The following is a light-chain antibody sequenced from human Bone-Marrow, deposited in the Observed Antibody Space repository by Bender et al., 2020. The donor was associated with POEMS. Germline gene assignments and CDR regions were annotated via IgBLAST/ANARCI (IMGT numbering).Light chain of an antibody. V-gene: IGLV1-36*01. CDR3: SAWDDSLGGWV. Sequence: QSVVTQPPSLSEAPRQRVTISGSGSSPNIEHPGVNWYQQPPGEAPKLRIYYDDLLTPGVTDRFSATKSGTSASLAISELQSEDEALYYWSAWDDSLGGWVFGRGNKLTVL. J-gene: IGLJ3*02. CDR2: YDD. CDR1: SPNIEHPG.